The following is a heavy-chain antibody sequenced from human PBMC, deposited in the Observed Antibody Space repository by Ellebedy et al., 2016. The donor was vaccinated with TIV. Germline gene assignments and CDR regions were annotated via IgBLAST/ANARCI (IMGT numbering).Heavy chain of an antibody. CDR1: GFTFSSYS. D-gene: IGHD1-26*01. V-gene: IGHV3-48*04. CDR2: ISSSGSTI. Sequence: GESLKISCAASGFTFSSYSMNWVRQAPGKGLEWVSYISSSGSTIYYADSVKGRFTISRDNAKNSLSLQMNSLRAEDTAVYYCARRDKGGATMKAFDYWGQGTLVTVSS. CDR3: ARRDKGGATMKAFDY. J-gene: IGHJ4*02.